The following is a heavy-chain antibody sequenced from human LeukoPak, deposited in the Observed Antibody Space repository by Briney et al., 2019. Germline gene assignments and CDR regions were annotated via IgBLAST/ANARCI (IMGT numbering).Heavy chain of an antibody. CDR3: ARQYSRYSSGINGFDP. J-gene: IGHJ5*02. CDR2: IYYSGST. Sequence: PSETLSLTCTVSGGSISSYYWSWIRQPPGKGLEWIGYIYYSGSTNYNPSLKSRVTISVDTSKNQFSLKLSSVTAADTAVYYCARQYSRYSSGINGFDPWGQGTLVTVSS. V-gene: IGHV4-59*08. D-gene: IGHD6-19*01. CDR1: GGSISSYY.